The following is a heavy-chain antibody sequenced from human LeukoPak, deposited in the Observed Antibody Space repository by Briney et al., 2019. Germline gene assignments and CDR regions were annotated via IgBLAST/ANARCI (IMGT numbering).Heavy chain of an antibody. CDR3: ARDRGNYDILAGYPGYFDY. V-gene: IGHV1-2*02. Sequence: ASVTVSRKASGYTFTRYYMHWVRQAPGQGLEWMGWINPNSGGTNYAQKFQGRVTMNRDTSISTAYMELSRLRSDDTAVYYCARDRGNYDILAGYPGYFDYWRQGTLVTVSS. D-gene: IGHD3-9*01. CDR1: GYTFTRYY. J-gene: IGHJ4*02. CDR2: INPNSGGT.